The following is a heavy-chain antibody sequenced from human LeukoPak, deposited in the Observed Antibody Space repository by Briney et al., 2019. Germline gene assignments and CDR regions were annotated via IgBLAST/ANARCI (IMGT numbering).Heavy chain of an antibody. D-gene: IGHD3-10*01. CDR2: ISDSGST. J-gene: IGHJ4*02. Sequence: SETLSLTCTVSGDSITSHYWSWLRQPPGKGLEWIGYISDSGSTYYMASLKSRVTVSVDTSKNQFSLKLSSVTAADTAVYYCARGPSDLMASRGTFGKRRFDYWGQGTLVTVSS. CDR3: ARGPSDLMASRGTFGKRRFDY. V-gene: IGHV4-59*11. CDR1: GDSITSHY.